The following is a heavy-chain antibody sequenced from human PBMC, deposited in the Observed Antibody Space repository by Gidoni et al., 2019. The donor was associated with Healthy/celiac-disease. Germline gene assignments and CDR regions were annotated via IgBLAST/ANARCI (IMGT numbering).Heavy chain of an antibody. CDR2: ISGSGGRT. CDR1: GFTFSSYA. V-gene: IGHV3-23*01. CDR3: AKDPGLYSSGWREFDY. J-gene: IGHJ4*02. D-gene: IGHD6-19*01. Sequence: EVQLLESGGGLVQLGGSLRLSCAASGFTFSSYAMSWVRQAPGKGLGWVSAISGSGGRTYYADSVKGRFTSSRDNSKNTLYLQMNSLRAEDTAVYYCAKDPGLYSSGWREFDYWGQGTLVTVSS.